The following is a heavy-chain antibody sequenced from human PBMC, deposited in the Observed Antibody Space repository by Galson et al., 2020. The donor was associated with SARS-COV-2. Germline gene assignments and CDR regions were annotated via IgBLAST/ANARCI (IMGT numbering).Heavy chain of an antibody. Sequence: TAGSLRLSCAASGFTISDLYIDWVRQAPGKGLEWVARSNNRRNSYTTEYAASVNGRFTISRDDSKNSLYLQMNSLKTEDTAVYYCVRWSDGSSDYWCQGTLVTVSS. V-gene: IGHV3-72*01. D-gene: IGHD2-15*01. J-gene: IGHJ4*02. CDR1: GFTISDLY. CDR2: SNNRRNSYTT. CDR3: VRWSDGSSDY.